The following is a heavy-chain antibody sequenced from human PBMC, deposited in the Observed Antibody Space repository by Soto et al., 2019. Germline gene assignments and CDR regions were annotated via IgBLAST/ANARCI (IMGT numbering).Heavy chain of an antibody. D-gene: IGHD1-1*01. J-gene: IGHJ5*02. CDR1: GASFTSYY. V-gene: IGHV4-59*01. CDR2: IYYGETT. Sequence: QVQLQESGPGLVRPSETLSLTCTVSGASFTSYYWSWIRQPPGKGLEWIGYIYYGETTNYNPSLKSRVTISRDTSKNQVFLKLTSVTAADTAVYYCARRRTERHNWFVPWGQGTLVTVSS. CDR3: ARRRTERHNWFVP.